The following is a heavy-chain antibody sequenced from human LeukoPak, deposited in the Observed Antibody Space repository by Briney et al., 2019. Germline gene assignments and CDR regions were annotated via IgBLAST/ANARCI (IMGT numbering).Heavy chain of an antibody. CDR3: AAYDSSGYAFHY. Sequence: SETLSLTWTVSGXSISSYYGSWIRQPPGKGLEWIGYMFYSGSTNYNPSLKSRVTISVDTSKNQFSLRLTSVTAADTAVYYCAAYDSSGYAFHYWGQGTLVTVSS. CDR2: MFYSGST. D-gene: IGHD3-22*01. V-gene: IGHV4-59*01. CDR1: GXSISSYY. J-gene: IGHJ4*02.